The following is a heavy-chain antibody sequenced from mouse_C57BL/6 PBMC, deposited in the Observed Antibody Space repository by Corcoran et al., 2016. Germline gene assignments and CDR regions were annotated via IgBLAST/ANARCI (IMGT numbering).Heavy chain of an antibody. CDR3: ARGANWDVFGYFDV. V-gene: IGHV1-75*01. Sequence: QVQLQQSGPELVKPGASVKISCKASGYTFTDYYINWVKQRPGQGLAWIGWIFPGSGSTYYNEKFKGKATLTADKSSSTAYMELRSLTSEDSAVYFCARGANWDVFGYFDVWGTGTTVTVSS. CDR2: IFPGSGST. D-gene: IGHD4-1*01. J-gene: IGHJ1*03. CDR1: GYTFTDYY.